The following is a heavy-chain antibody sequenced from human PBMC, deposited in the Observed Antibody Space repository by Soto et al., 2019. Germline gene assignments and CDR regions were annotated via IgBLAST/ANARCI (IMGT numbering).Heavy chain of an antibody. J-gene: IGHJ6*02. Sequence: ASVKVSCKASGYTFTSYYMHWVRQAPGQGLEWMGIINPSGGSTSYAQKLQGRVTMTTDTSTSTAYMELRSLRSDDTAVYYCARGGRMDVWGQGTTVTVSS. CDR3: ARGGRMDV. CDR1: GYTFTSYY. V-gene: IGHV1-46*01. CDR2: INPSGGST. D-gene: IGHD1-26*01.